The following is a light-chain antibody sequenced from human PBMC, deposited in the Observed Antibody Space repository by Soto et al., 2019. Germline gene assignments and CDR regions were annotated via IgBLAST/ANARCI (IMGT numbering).Light chain of an antibody. CDR1: QVISNY. J-gene: IGKJ2*01. CDR2: DIS. Sequence: DIQMTQSASSLSASVGDRVTITCQASQVISNYLNWYQQKPGKAPKLLIYDISTLEIGVPSRFSGSGSGTDFTFTIPGLPPEDIATYYCQQYENLPYTFGQGTKLEI. CDR3: QQYENLPYT. V-gene: IGKV1-33*01.